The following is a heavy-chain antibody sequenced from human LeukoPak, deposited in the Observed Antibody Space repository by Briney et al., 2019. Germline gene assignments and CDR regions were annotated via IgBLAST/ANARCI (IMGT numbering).Heavy chain of an antibody. J-gene: IGHJ1*01. CDR1: GGTFSDYV. CDR2: IIPIVGTP. CDR3: ARRGESPGEYFQY. Sequence: GASVKVSCKSSGGTFSDYVISWVRRAPGQGPQWMGRIIPIVGTPNYSPTLLGRVTITADISTSTVYMELRSLRSEDTGIYYCARRGESPGEYFQYWGQGTLVTVSS. D-gene: IGHD5-12*01. V-gene: IGHV1-69*04.